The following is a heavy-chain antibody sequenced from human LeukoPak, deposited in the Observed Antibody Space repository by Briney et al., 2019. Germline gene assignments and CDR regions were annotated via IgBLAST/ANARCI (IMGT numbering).Heavy chain of an antibody. CDR1: GFTLSSYS. Sequence: GGSLRFSCAASGFTLSSYSMNWVRKAPGKGLEWVSSIIISSSYIYYADSVKGRFTISRDNAKNARYLQRNRLRGEDTTVYYCARNYYGSGSYYYWGQGTLVTVSS. J-gene: IGHJ4*02. D-gene: IGHD3-10*01. CDR3: ARNYYGSGSYYY. V-gene: IGHV3-21*06. CDR2: IIISSSYI.